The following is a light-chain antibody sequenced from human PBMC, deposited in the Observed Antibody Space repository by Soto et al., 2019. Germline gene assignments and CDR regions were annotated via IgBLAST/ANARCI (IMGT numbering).Light chain of an antibody. CDR2: GAS. Sequence: EIVLTQSPGTLSLSPGERATLSCRASQSVSSTSLAWYQPKPGQAPRLLIYGASSRATGIADRFSGSGSRTDFTLTISRLEPEDFAVYYCQQYDSSPFTFGPGTKVDI. V-gene: IGKV3-20*01. CDR1: QSVSSTS. J-gene: IGKJ3*01. CDR3: QQYDSSPFT.